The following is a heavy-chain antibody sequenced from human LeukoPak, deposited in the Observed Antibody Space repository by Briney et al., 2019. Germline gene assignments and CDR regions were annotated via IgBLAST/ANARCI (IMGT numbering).Heavy chain of an antibody. D-gene: IGHD6-13*01. CDR1: GFTVSTTY. CDR3: ARVSRAAANFDY. V-gene: IGHV3-53*01. CDR2: IYSGGST. Sequence: GGSLRLSCVASGFTVSTTYMSWVRQAPGKGLEWVSVIYSGGSTYYADSVKGRFTISRDNSKNTLYLQMNSLRAEDTAVYYCARVSRAAANFDYWGQGTLVTVSS. J-gene: IGHJ4*02.